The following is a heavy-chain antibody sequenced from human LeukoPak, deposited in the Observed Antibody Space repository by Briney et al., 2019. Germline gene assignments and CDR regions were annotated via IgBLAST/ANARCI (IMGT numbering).Heavy chain of an antibody. D-gene: IGHD6-13*01. CDR2: MNPNSGNT. CDR1: GYTFTSYD. J-gene: IGHJ4*02. Sequence: ASVKVSCKASGYTFTSYDINWVRQATGQGLEWMRWMNPNSGNTGYAQKFQGRVTMTRNTSISTAYMELSSLRSEDTAVYYCARGIAAAGTGSYFDYWGQGTLVTVSS. V-gene: IGHV1-8*01. CDR3: ARGIAAAGTGSYFDY.